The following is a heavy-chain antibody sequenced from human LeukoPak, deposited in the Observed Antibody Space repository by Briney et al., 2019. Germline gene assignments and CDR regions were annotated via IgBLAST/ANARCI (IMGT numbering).Heavy chain of an antibody. CDR3: ARGPYGDYVDAFDI. J-gene: IGHJ3*02. Sequence: GGSLRLSCAASGFTFNTYSMNWVRQAPGKGLEWVAYISDNSRKIYYADSVRGRFTISRDSAKNSQYLQMNSLRAEDTAVYYCARGPYGDYVDAFDIWGQGTMVTVS. V-gene: IGHV3-48*01. CDR2: ISDNSRKI. D-gene: IGHD4-17*01. CDR1: GFTFNTYS.